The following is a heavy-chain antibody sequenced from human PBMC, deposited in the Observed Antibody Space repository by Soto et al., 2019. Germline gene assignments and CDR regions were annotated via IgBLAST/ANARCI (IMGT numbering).Heavy chain of an antibody. CDR1: GYTFRSYD. CDR3: ARGSKGTYGMDV. V-gene: IGHV3-13*01. Sequence: GGSLRLSCAASGYTFRSYDMHWVRQVTGKGLEWVSVIGSAGDSNYAPSVRGRFTISRENAKNSLYLQMNSLRAGDTAVYYCARGSKGTYGMDVWGQGTTVTVSS. D-gene: IGHD3-10*01. J-gene: IGHJ6*02. CDR2: IGSAGDS.